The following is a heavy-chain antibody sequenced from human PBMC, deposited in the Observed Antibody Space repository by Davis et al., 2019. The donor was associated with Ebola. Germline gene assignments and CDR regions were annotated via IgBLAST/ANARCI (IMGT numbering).Heavy chain of an antibody. V-gene: IGHV3-23*01. J-gene: IGHJ4*02. Sequence: PGGSLRLSCAASGFTFSSYAMNWVRQAPGKGLDWVSVISGSGGSTDYADSVKGRFTISRDNSRNTLYLQMNSLRAEDTAVYYCAKRGLGPNRPFDYWGQGTLVTVSS. CDR3: AKRGLGPNRPFDY. D-gene: IGHD1-26*01. CDR2: ISGSGGST. CDR1: GFTFSSYA.